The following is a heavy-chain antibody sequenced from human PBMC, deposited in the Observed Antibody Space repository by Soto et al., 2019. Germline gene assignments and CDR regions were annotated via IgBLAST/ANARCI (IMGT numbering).Heavy chain of an antibody. J-gene: IGHJ6*02. CDR1: GYTFTGYY. V-gene: IGHV1-2*04. Sequence: SVKVSCKASGYTFTGYYMHWVRQAPGQGLEWMGWINPNSGGTNYAQKFQGWVTMTRDTSISTAYMELSRLRSDDTAVYYCARGGLRSFHYGMDVWGQGTTVTVSS. CDR3: ARGGLRSFHYGMDV. D-gene: IGHD3-3*01. CDR2: INPNSGGT.